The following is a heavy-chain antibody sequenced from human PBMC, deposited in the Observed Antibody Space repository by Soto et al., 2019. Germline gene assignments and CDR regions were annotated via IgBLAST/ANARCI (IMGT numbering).Heavy chain of an antibody. CDR3: AKVSSSWYAGFFDL. J-gene: IGHJ4*02. CDR1: GFTFSRHA. V-gene: IGHV3-23*01. Sequence: GGSLRLSCTASGFTFSRHAMTWVRQAPGKGLEWVSGLSDSGGSIYYADSVKGRFTISRDNSMNKLYLQMNTLRAEDTAIYYCAKVSSSWYAGFFDLWGQGTRVTVSS. CDR2: LSDSGGSI. D-gene: IGHD6-13*01.